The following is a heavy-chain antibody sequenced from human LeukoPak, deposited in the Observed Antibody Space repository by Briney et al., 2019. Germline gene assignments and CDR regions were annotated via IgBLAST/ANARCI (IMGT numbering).Heavy chain of an antibody. Sequence: PSETLSLTCTVSGGSISSYYWSWIRQPPGKGLEWIGYIYYSGSTNYNPSLKSRVTISVDTSKNQFSLKLSSVTAADTAVYYCARHSGGPCFDLWGRGTLVTVSS. CDR2: IYYSGST. CDR1: GGSISSYY. CDR3: ARHSGGPCFDL. V-gene: IGHV4-59*08. J-gene: IGHJ2*01. D-gene: IGHD4-23*01.